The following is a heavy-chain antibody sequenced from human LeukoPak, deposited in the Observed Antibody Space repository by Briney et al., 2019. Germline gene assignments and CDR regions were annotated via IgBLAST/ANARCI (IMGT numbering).Heavy chain of an antibody. Sequence: GGSLRLSCAASGFTFSDYYMSWIRQAPGKGLVWVSRINSDGSSTSYADSVKGRFTISRDNAKNTLYLQMNSLRAEDTAVYYCARDSGGSYFDYWGQGTLVTVSS. CDR1: GFTFSDYY. CDR2: INSDGSST. D-gene: IGHD3-16*01. V-gene: IGHV3-74*01. CDR3: ARDSGGSYFDY. J-gene: IGHJ4*02.